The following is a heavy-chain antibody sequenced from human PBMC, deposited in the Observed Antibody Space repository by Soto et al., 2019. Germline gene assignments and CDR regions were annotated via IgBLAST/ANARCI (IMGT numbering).Heavy chain of an antibody. CDR1: GGTFSSYA. V-gene: IGHV1-69*13. CDR2: IIPIFGTA. D-gene: IGHD3-10*01. J-gene: IGHJ6*02. CDR3: ASGDSSGNDYYYGMDV. Sequence: SVKVSCKASGGTFSSYAISWVRQAPGQGLEWMGGIIPIFGTANYAQKFQGRVTINADESTSTAYMELSSLRSEDTAVYYCASGDSSGNDYYYGMDVWGQGTTVTVSS.